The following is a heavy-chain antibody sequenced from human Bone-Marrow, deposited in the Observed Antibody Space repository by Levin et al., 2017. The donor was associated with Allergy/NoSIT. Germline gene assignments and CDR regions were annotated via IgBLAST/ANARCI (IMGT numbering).Heavy chain of an antibody. CDR3: ARDVGASADY. CDR1: GFTVGNNY. Sequence: ASVKVSCAASGFTVGNNYMSWVRQAPGKGLEWVSVIYSGGSTYYADSVKGRFTISRDNSKNTLYLQMNSLRAEDTAVYYCARDVGASADYWGQGTLVTVSS. J-gene: IGHJ4*02. V-gene: IGHV3-66*01. CDR2: IYSGGST. D-gene: IGHD1-26*01.